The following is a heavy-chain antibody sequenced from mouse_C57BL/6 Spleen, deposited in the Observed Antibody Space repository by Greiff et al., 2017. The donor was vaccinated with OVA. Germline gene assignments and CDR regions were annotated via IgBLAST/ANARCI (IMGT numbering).Heavy chain of an antibody. Sequence: QVQLKESGAELVRPGTSVKVSCKASGYAFTNYLIEWVKQRPGQGLEWIGVINPGSGGTNYNEKFKGKATLTADKSSSTAYMQLSSLTSEDSAVYFCARRELSMDYWGQGTSVTVSS. J-gene: IGHJ4*01. CDR1: GYAFTNYL. CDR2: INPGSGGT. V-gene: IGHV1-54*01. CDR3: ARRELSMDY. D-gene: IGHD6-1*01.